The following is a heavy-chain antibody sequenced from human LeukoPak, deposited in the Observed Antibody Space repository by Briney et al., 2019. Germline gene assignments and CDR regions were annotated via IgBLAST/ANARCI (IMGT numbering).Heavy chain of an antibody. CDR1: GGTFSSYA. J-gene: IGHJ4*02. CDR2: IIPIFGTA. V-gene: IGHV1-69*01. D-gene: IGHD2-15*01. Sequence: ASVKVSCTASGGTFSSYAISWVRQAPGQGLEWMGGIIPIFGTANYAQKFQGRVTITADESTSTAYMELKSLRSDDTAIYYCARDRTNSGGWHPFFDYWGQGTLVAVSS. CDR3: ARDRTNSGGWHPFFDY.